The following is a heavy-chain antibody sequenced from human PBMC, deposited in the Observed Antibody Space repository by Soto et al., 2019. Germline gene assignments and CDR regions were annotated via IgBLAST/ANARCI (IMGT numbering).Heavy chain of an antibody. D-gene: IGHD6-6*01. CDR1: GFTFGDYG. Sequence: EVQLAEAGGGLVKPGRSLRLSCTASGFTFGDYGMSWFREAPGKGPEWVGFIRSKAYGGTTEYAASVKGRFTISRDDSNSIAYLQMNSLKTEDTAAYYCTRGSIAHAYYYYGMDVWGQGTTVTVS. CDR3: TRGSIAHAYYYYGMDV. CDR2: IRSKAYGGTT. V-gene: IGHV3-49*05. J-gene: IGHJ6*02.